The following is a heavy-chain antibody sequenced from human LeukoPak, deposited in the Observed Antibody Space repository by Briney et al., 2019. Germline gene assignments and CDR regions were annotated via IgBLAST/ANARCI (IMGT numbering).Heavy chain of an antibody. V-gene: IGHV4-61*02. D-gene: IGHD6-13*01. CDR3: ARALTNPHPLYSSSWYSYFDY. CDR1: GGSISSGSYY. Sequence: SETLSLTCTVSGGSISSGSYYWSWIRQPAGKGLEWIGRIYTSGSTNYNPSLKSRVTISVDTSKNQFSLKLSSVTAADTAVYYCARALTNPHPLYSSSWYSYFDYWGQGTLVTVSS. J-gene: IGHJ4*02. CDR2: IYTSGST.